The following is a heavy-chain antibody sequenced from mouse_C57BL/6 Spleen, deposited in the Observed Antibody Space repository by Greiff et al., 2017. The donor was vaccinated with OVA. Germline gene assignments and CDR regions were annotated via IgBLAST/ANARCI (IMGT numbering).Heavy chain of an antibody. CDR1: GYTFTDYY. Sequence: VQLQQSGPELVKPGASVKISCKASGYTFTDYYMNWVKQSHGKSLEWIGDINPNNGGTSYNQKFKGTATLTVDKSSSTAYMELRSVTSEDSAVYYCARDYGSSWFAYWGQGTLVTVSA. CDR2: INPNNGGT. D-gene: IGHD1-1*01. CDR3: ARDYGSSWFAY. V-gene: IGHV1-26*01. J-gene: IGHJ3*01.